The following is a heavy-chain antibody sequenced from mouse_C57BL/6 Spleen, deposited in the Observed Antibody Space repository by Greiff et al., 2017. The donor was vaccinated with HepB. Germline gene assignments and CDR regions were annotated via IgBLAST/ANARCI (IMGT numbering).Heavy chain of an antibody. CDR3: AREKGYGSSPYWYFDV. Sequence: EVKLEESGGGLVKPGGSLKLSCAASGFTFSSYAMSWVRQTPEKRLEWVATISDGGSYTYYPDNVKGRFTISRDNAKNNLYLQMSHLKSEDTAMYYCAREKGYGSSPYWYFDVWGTGTTVTVSS. CDR1: GFTFSSYA. D-gene: IGHD1-1*01. V-gene: IGHV5-4*01. J-gene: IGHJ1*03. CDR2: ISDGGSYT.